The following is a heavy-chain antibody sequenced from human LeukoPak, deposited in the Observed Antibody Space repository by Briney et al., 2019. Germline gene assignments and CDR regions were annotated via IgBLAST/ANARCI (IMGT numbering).Heavy chain of an antibody. J-gene: IGHJ4*02. CDR1: GGSFSGYY. Sequence: EASETLSLTCAVYGGSFSGYYWSWIRQPPGKGLEWIGEINHRGSTNYNPSLKSRVTISVDTSKNQFSLKLSSVTAADTAVYYCARGPTKCSGGSCCRSYFDYWGQGTLVTVSS. D-gene: IGHD2-15*01. V-gene: IGHV4-34*01. CDR3: ARGPTKCSGGSCCRSYFDY. CDR2: INHRGST.